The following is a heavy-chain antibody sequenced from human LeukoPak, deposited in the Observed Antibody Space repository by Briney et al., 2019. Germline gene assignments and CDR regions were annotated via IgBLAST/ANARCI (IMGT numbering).Heavy chain of an antibody. V-gene: IGHV1-69*04. CDR1: GGTFSRYA. J-gene: IGHJ4*02. Sequence: SVKVSCKASGGTFSRYAISWVRQAPGQGLEWMGRIIPTLGIPTYSQSFQGRVTITADKSTNTAYMELSSLTSEDTAVYFCTRDLRVSRGFDTDSYYFDYWGQGTLVTVSS. D-gene: IGHD3-22*01. CDR2: IIPTLGIP. CDR3: TRDLRVSRGFDTDSYYFDY.